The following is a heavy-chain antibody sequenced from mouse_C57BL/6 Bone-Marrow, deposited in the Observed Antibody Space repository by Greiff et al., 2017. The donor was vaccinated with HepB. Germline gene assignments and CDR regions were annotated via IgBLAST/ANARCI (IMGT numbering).Heavy chain of an antibody. D-gene: IGHD1-1*01. CDR1: GYSITSGYY. CDR2: ISYDGSN. V-gene: IGHV3-6*01. Sequence: EVKLMESGPGLVKPSQSLSLTCSVTGYSITSGYYWNWIRQFPGNKLEWMGYISYDGSNNYNPSLKNRITITRDTSKNQFFLKLNSVTTEDTATYYCAREGNYYGSSRGAYWGQGTLVTVSA. J-gene: IGHJ3*01. CDR3: AREGNYYGSSRGAY.